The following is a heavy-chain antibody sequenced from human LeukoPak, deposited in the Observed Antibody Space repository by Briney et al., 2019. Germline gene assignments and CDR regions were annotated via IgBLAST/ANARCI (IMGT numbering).Heavy chain of an antibody. CDR2: IYSGGST. CDR3: ARVNFWSGYDY. V-gene: IGHV3-53*01. CDR1: GFTVSSNY. Sequence: QTGGSLRLSCAASGFTVSSNYMSWVRQAPGKGLEWVPVIYSGGSTYYADSVKGRFTISRDNSKNTLYLQMNSLRAEDTAVYYCARVNFWSGYDYWGQGTLVTVSS. J-gene: IGHJ4*02. D-gene: IGHD3-3*01.